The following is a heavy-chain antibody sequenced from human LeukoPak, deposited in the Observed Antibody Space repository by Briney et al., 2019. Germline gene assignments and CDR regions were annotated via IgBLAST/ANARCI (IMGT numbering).Heavy chain of an antibody. CDR1: GGSFSGYY. CDR3: ARVRIVVVPAAETFLVYYYYGMDV. Sequence: SETLSLTCAVYGGSFSGYYWSWIRQPPGKGLEWIGEINHSGSTNYNPSLKSRVTISVDTSKNQFSLKLSSVTAADTAVYYCARVRIVVVPAAETFLVYYYYGMDVWGQGTTVTVSS. CDR2: INHSGST. D-gene: IGHD2-2*01. J-gene: IGHJ6*02. V-gene: IGHV4-34*01.